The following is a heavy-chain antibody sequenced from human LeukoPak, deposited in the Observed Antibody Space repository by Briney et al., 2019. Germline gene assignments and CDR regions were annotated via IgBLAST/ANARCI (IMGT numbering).Heavy chain of an antibody. CDR1: GFTFSSYA. Sequence: GGSLRLSCAASGFTFSSYAMNWVRQAPGKRLEWVSAITSSGDSTYYADSVKGRFAISRDNSRNTLSLQMSSLRAEDAAVYYCAKWMTLGPPYGLDVWGQGTTVTVSS. CDR3: AKWMTLGPPYGLDV. CDR2: ITSSGDST. V-gene: IGHV3-23*01. D-gene: IGHD3-16*01. J-gene: IGHJ6*02.